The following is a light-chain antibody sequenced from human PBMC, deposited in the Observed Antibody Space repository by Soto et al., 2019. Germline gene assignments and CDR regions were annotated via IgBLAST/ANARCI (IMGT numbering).Light chain of an antibody. CDR2: EVS. CDR3: SSYTSSSTLV. CDR1: SSDVGGYNY. Sequence: QSALTQPASVSGSPGQSITISCTGTSSDVGGYNYVSWYQHHPGKAPKVIIYEVSNRPSGVSSRFSDSKSGNTASLTISGLQAEDEADYFCSSYTSSSTLVFGGGTKLTVL. J-gene: IGLJ3*02. V-gene: IGLV2-14*01.